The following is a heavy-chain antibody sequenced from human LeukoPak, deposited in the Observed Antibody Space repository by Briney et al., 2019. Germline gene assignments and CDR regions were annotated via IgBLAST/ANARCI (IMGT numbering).Heavy chain of an antibody. Sequence: SETLSLTCTVSGYSISSGYYWGWIRQPPGKGLEWIGSIYPSGSTYYNPSLKSRVTISVDTSKNQFSLKLSSVTAADTAVYYCARERAGGYRNNWFDPWGQGTLVTVSS. CDR1: GYSISSGYY. V-gene: IGHV4-38-2*02. J-gene: IGHJ5*02. CDR2: IYPSGST. CDR3: ARERAGGYRNNWFDP. D-gene: IGHD5-12*01.